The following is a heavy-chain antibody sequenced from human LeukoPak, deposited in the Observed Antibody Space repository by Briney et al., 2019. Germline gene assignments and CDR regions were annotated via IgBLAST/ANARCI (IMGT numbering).Heavy chain of an antibody. Sequence: PSETLSLTCAVYGGSFSGYYWGWIRQPPGKGLEWIGEINHSGSTNYNPSLKSRVTISVDTSKNQFSLKLSSVTAADTAVYYCARLIVVVPAAIRYFDYWGQGTLVTVSS. CDR1: GGSFSGYY. J-gene: IGHJ4*02. CDR2: INHSGST. V-gene: IGHV4-34*01. D-gene: IGHD2-2*01. CDR3: ARLIVVVPAAIRYFDY.